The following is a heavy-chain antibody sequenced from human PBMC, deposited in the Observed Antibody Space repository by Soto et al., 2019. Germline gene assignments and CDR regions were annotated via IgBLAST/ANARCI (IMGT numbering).Heavy chain of an antibody. J-gene: IGHJ3*02. CDR2: IWYDGSNK. CDR3: ARWGRPPPDMVRGVTRGAFDI. CDR1: GFTFSSYG. V-gene: IGHV3-33*01. Sequence: GGSLRLSCAASGFTFSSYGMHWVRQAPGKGLEWVAVIWYDGSNKYYADSVKGRFTISRDNSKNTLYLQMNSLRAEDTAVYYCARWGRPPPDMVRGVTRGAFDIWGQGTL. D-gene: IGHD3-10*01.